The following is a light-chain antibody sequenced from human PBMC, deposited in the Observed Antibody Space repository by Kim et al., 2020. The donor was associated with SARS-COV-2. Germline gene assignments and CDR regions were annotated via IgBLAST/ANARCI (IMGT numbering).Light chain of an antibody. J-gene: IGKJ1*01. CDR1: QTISSW. CDR3: QQYNTYSQT. V-gene: IGKV1-5*01. Sequence: ASVGDRVTITCRASQTISSWLAWYQQKPGKAPKLLIYDASSLESGVPSRFSGSGSGTEFTLTISSLQPDDFATYYCQQYNTYSQTFGQGTKVDIK. CDR2: DAS.